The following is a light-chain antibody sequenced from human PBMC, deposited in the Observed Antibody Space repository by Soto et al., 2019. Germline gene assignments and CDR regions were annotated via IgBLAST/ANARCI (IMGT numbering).Light chain of an antibody. CDR1: QSISSW. V-gene: IGKV1-5*01. CDR2: DAS. J-gene: IGKJ4*01. Sequence: DIQMTQSPSTLSASVEDRVTITCRASQSISSWLAWYQQKPGKAPKLLIYDASSLESGAPSRFSGSGSGTEFTLTISSLQPDDFATYYCQQYNSYSPVTFGGGTKVEIK. CDR3: QQYNSYSPVT.